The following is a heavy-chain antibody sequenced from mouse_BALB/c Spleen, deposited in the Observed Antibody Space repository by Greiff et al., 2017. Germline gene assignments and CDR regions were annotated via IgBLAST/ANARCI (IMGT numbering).Heavy chain of an antibody. D-gene: IGHD2-3*01. J-gene: IGHJ3*01. CDR3: ATMTWFAY. CDR2: ISSGGGNT. CDR1: GFTFSSYT. V-gene: IGHV5-9*03. Sequence: EVKVEESGGGLVKPGGSLKLSCAASGFTFSSYTMSWVRQTPEKRLEWVATISSGGGNTYYPDSVKGRFTISRDNAKNNLYLQMSSLRSEDTALYYCATMTWFAYWGQGTLVTVSA.